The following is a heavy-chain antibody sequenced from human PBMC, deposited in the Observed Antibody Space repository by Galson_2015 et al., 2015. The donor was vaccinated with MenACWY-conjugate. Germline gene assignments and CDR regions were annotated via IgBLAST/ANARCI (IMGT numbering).Heavy chain of an antibody. CDR2: IQYDGSNK. V-gene: IGHV3-30*02. CDR1: GFTFSSNG. Sequence: SLRLSCAASGFTFSSNGMHWVRQAPGKGLEWVAFIQYDGSNKYYADSVKGRFTISRDNSKNTLYLQMNSLRAEDTAVYYCAKPYDYVWGSYPIGYWGQGTLVTVSS. D-gene: IGHD3-16*02. J-gene: IGHJ4*02. CDR3: AKPYDYVWGSYPIGY.